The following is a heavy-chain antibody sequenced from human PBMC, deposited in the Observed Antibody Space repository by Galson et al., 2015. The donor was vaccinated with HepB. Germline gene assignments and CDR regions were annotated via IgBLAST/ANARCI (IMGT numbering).Heavy chain of an antibody. J-gene: IGHJ4*02. D-gene: IGHD6-6*01. CDR2: ISDST. V-gene: IGHV3-23*01. CDR3: AKDRSSSPYYFDY. CDR1: GFTFSSYA. Sequence: SLRLSCAASGFTFSSYAMHWVRQAPGKGLEWVSTISDSTYYGDSVKGRFTISRDNSKNTLYLQVNSLRAEDTAVYYCAKDRSSSPYYFDYWGQGTLVTVSS.